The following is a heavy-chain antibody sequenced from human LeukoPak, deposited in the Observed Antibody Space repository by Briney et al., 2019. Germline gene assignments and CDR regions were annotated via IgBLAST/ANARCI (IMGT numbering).Heavy chain of an antibody. Sequence: SETLSLTRTVSGGSISSYYWSWIRQPPGKGLEWIGYIYYSGSTNYNPSLKSRVTISVDTSKNQFSLKLSSVTAADTAVYYCARRAARGVSRNWIDPWGQGTLVTVSS. J-gene: IGHJ5*02. V-gene: IGHV4-59*08. CDR3: ARRAARGVSRNWIDP. D-gene: IGHD6-6*01. CDR2: IYYSGST. CDR1: GGSISSYY.